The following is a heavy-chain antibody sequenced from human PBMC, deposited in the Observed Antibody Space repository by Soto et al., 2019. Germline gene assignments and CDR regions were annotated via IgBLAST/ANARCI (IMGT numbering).Heavy chain of an antibody. CDR3: ARDTSDPADY. CDR2: INSDGSSA. CDR1: GFTFGNYW. Sequence: EVQLVESGGDLVQPGGSLRLSCVASGFTFGNYWMHWVRQAPGKGLVWVSCINSDGSSATYADSVKGRITISRENAKNTVYLQMNSMSAEATAVYYCARDTSDPADYWGQGTLVTVSS. V-gene: IGHV3-74*01. J-gene: IGHJ4*02. D-gene: IGHD1-1*01.